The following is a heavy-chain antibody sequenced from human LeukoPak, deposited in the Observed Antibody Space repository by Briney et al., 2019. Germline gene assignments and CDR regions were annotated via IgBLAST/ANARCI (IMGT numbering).Heavy chain of an antibody. V-gene: IGHV3-7*01. Sequence: GGSLRLSCAASGFTVGSGRRMSWVRQAPGKGLEWVANIKQDGTEKYYVDSVKGRFTISRDNAKNSLYLQMNSLRVEDTAVYYCAKAAKYYYGSETYYFFEHWGQGTPVTASS. J-gene: IGHJ4*02. CDR2: IKQDGTEK. CDR3: AKAAKYYYGSETYYFFEH. D-gene: IGHD3-10*01. CDR1: GFTVGSGR.